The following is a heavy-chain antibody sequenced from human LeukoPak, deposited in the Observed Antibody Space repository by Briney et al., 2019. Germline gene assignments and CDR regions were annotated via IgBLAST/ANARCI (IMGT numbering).Heavy chain of an antibody. CDR1: GFTFSSYW. CDR3: ARDHPSYDYVWGSYRYGIGAFDI. V-gene: IGHV3-74*01. Sequence: GRSLRLSCAASGFTFSSYWMHWVRQAPGKGLVWVSRINSDGSSTSYADSVKGRFTISRDNAKNTLYLQMNSLRAEDTAVYYCARDHPSYDYVWGSYRYGIGAFDIWGQRTMVTVSS. CDR2: INSDGSST. D-gene: IGHD3-16*02. J-gene: IGHJ3*02.